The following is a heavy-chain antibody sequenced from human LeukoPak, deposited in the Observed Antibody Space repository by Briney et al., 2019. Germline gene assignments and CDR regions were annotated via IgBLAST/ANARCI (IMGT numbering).Heavy chain of an antibody. CDR1: GGSFSGYY. CDR3: ARGYAFDI. J-gene: IGHJ3*02. CDR2: INHSGST. Sequence: SETLSLTCAVYGGSFSGYYWSWIRQPPGKGLEWIGEINHSGSTNYNPSLKSRVTISVDTSKNQFSLKLSSVTAADTALYYCARGYAFDIWGQGTMVTVSS. V-gene: IGHV4-34*01.